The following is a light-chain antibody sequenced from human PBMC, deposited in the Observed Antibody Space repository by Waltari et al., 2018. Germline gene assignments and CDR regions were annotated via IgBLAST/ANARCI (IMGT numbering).Light chain of an antibody. Sequence: DIHFTHSPSFLSASVGDRATITCRASQAISNYLAWYQQKPGKAPNLLISAASTLQRGIPSRFSGSGSGTEFTLTIRGLQPEDFATYYCQQVNNYPLTFGGGTTVEIK. CDR2: AAS. J-gene: IGKJ4*01. CDR3: QQVNNYPLT. V-gene: IGKV1-9*01. CDR1: QAISNY.